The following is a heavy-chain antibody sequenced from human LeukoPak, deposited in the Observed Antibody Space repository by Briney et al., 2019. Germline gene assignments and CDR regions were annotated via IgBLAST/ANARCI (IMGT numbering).Heavy chain of an antibody. J-gene: IGHJ6*02. Sequence: PSETLSLTCAVSGGSISSGGYSWSWIRQPPGKGLEWIGYIYHSGSTYYNPSLKSRVTISVDRSKNQFSLKLSSVTAADTAVYYCARADPVYYGMDVWGQGTTVTASS. CDR2: IYHSGST. V-gene: IGHV4-30-2*01. CDR1: GGSISSGGYS. CDR3: ARADPVYYGMDV.